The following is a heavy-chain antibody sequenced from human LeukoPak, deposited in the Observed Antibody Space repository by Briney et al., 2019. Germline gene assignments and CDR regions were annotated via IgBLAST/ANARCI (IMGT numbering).Heavy chain of an antibody. D-gene: IGHD3-10*01. Sequence: PGGSLRLSCTASGFTFGDYAMNWFRQAPGKGLEWVGFIGSKAYGGTTEYAASVKGRFTISRDDSKSIAYLQMNSLKTEDTAVYYCTRAGSTMVRGVIVPVWFDPWGQGTLVTVSS. V-gene: IGHV3-49*03. CDR2: IGSKAYGGTT. J-gene: IGHJ5*02. CDR1: GFTFGDYA. CDR3: TRAGSTMVRGVIVPVWFDP.